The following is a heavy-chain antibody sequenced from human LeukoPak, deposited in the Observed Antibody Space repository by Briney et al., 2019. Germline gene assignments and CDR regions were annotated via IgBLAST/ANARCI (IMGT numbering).Heavy chain of an antibody. Sequence: GGSLRLSCAASGFTFSSYAMSWVRQAPGKGLEGVSAISGSGGSTYYADSVKGRFTISRDNSKNTLYLQMNSLRAEDTAVYYCAKDTRDRYYFDYWGQGTLVTVSS. D-gene: IGHD2-2*01. CDR1: GFTFSSYA. J-gene: IGHJ4*02. CDR3: AKDTRDRYYFDY. CDR2: ISGSGGST. V-gene: IGHV3-23*01.